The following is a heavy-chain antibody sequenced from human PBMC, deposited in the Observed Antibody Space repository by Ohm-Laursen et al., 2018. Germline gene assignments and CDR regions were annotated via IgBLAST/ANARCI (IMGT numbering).Heavy chain of an antibody. CDR3: ARVQMDFEGIPMN. CDR2: ISANGGST. Sequence: SLRLSCTASGLTFSSYAMSWVRQAPGKGLEWVSAISANGGSTYYADSVKGRFTISRDNAKNSLYLQMNSLRAEDTAVYYCARVQMDFEGIPMNWGQGTLVTVSS. CDR1: GLTFSSYA. V-gene: IGHV3-23*01. J-gene: IGHJ4*02. D-gene: IGHD3-22*01.